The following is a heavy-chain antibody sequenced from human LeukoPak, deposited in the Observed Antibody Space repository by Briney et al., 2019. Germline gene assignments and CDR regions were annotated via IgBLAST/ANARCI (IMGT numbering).Heavy chain of an antibody. D-gene: IGHD3-9*01. CDR2: ISSSSNYI. Sequence: GGSLRLSCAASGFTFSSYTMNWVRQAPGKGLEWVSSISSSSNYIYYADSLEGRFTISRDNARNSLYLQMNSLRAEDTAVYYCAKDRRYFDWLLYPGMDVWGQGTTVTVSS. V-gene: IGHV3-21*01. CDR1: GFTFSSYT. J-gene: IGHJ6*02. CDR3: AKDRRYFDWLLYPGMDV.